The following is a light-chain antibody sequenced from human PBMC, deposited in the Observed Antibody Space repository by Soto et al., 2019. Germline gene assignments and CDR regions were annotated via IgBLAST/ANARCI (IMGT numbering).Light chain of an antibody. V-gene: IGKV3-11*01. CDR2: DAS. J-gene: IGKJ5*01. Sequence: EIVLTQSPATLSLSPGASATLSCRATRSVSSYLAWYQQKPGQAPRLLIYDASSRPTDIPARFSGSGSGTDFTLTISSLQSEDFAVYYCQQYKNWPPITFGQGTRLEIK. CDR1: RSVSSY. CDR3: QQYKNWPPIT.